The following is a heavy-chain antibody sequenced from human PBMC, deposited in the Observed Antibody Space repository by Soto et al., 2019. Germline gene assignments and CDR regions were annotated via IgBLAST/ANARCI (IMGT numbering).Heavy chain of an antibody. CDR1: GFPVSSNY. CDR3: ARDRSPSLYCSGGSCYRDAFDI. V-gene: IGHV3-66*01. CDR2: IYSGGST. D-gene: IGHD2-15*01. Sequence: PGGSLSLSCAASGFPVSSNYMSWVRQAPGKGLEWVSVIYSGGSTYYADSVKGRFTISRDNSKNTLYLQMNSLRAEDTAVYYCARDRSPSLYCSGGSCYRDAFDIWGQGTMVTVSS. J-gene: IGHJ3*02.